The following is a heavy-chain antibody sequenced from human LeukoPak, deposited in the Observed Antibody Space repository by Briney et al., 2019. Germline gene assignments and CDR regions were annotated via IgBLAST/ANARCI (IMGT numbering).Heavy chain of an antibody. V-gene: IGHV4-4*02. J-gene: IGHJ4*02. CDR3: ATRSGWYGSFDY. Sequence: SGTLPLTCAVSGGSISSSNWWSWVRQPPGKGLEWIGEIYHSGSTNYNPSLKSRVTISVDKFKNQFSLKLSSVTAADTAVYYCATRSGWYGSFDYWGQGTLVTVSS. D-gene: IGHD6-19*01. CDR1: GGSISSSNW. CDR2: IYHSGST.